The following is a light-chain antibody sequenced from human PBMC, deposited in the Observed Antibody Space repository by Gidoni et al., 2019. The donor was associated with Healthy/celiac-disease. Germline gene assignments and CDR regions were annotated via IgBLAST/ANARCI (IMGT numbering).Light chain of an antibody. J-gene: IGLJ1*01. CDR3: AAWDDSLNGYV. V-gene: IGLV1-44*01. CDR2: SNN. CDR1: SSTIGSNT. Sequence: QSVLTQPPAASGTHGQRVTISCSGSSSTIGSNTVNWYQQLPGTAPKLLIYSNNQRPSGVPDRFSGSKSGTSASLAISGLQSEDEADYYCAAWDDSLNGYVFGTGTKVTVL.